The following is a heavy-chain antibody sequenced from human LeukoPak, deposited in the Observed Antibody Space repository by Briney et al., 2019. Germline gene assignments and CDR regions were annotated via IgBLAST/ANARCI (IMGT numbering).Heavy chain of an antibody. CDR3: ARTLLGYCSGGSCYFDY. CDR2: IDWDDDK. D-gene: IGHD2-15*01. V-gene: IGHV2-70*04. J-gene: IGHJ4*02. Sequence: SGPTLVNPTQTLTPTCTFSGFSLSTSGMRVSWIRQPPGKALEWLARIDWDDDKYYSTSLKTRLTISKDTSKNQVVLTMTNMDPVDTATYYCARTLLGYCSGGSCYFDYWGQGTLVTVSS. CDR1: GFSLSTSGMR.